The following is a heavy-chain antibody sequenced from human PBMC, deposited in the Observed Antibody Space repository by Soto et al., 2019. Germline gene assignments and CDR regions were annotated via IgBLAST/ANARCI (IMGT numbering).Heavy chain of an antibody. J-gene: IGHJ4*02. CDR2: IYYSVNT. D-gene: IGHD2-8*01. Sequence: XGTLALTFTVSGGSVSNYYWSWIRQPPGKGLEWIGYIYYSVNTIYNPSLNSRATISVDTSKNQFSLTLTSVTAADTAVYYCARFPTNGNNQYWGQGTLVTVPS. V-gene: IGHV4-59*02. CDR1: GGSVSNYY. CDR3: ARFPTNGNNQY.